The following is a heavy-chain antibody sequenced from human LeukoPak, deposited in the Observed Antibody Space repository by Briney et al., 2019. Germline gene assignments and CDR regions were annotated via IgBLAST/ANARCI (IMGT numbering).Heavy chain of an antibody. V-gene: IGHV3-23*01. CDR2: ISGSGGST. J-gene: IGHJ4*02. CDR3: AKAIVVVPAAEDY. D-gene: IGHD2-2*01. Sequence: GGSLRLSCAASGFTFSSYAMSWVRQAPGKGLEWVSAISGSGGSTYYADSVKGWFTISRDNSKDTLYLQMNSLRAEDTAVYYCAKAIVVVPAAEDYWGQGTLVTVPS. CDR1: GFTFSSYA.